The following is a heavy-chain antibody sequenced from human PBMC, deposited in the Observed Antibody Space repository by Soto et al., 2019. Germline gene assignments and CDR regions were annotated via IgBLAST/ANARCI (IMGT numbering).Heavy chain of an antibody. CDR1: GYTFTSYA. Sequence: ASVKVSCKASGYTFTSYAMHWVRQAPGQRLEWMGWINAGNGNTKYSQKFQGRVTITRDTSASTAYMELSRLRSDDTAVYYCARGRRSGYAEFDYWGQGTLVNVSS. J-gene: IGHJ4*02. CDR3: ARGRRSGYAEFDY. V-gene: IGHV1-3*01. D-gene: IGHD5-12*01. CDR2: INAGNGNT.